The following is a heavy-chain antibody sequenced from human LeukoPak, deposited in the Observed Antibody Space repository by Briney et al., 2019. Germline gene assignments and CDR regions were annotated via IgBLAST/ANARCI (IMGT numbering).Heavy chain of an antibody. J-gene: IGHJ2*01. Sequence: GGSLRLSCAASGFTFSRYWMSWVRQAPGKGLEWVANIKQDGSEKYYGDSVKGRFTISRDNAKNSLDLQMNSLRVEDTAVYYCARQVGNDYWYFDLWGRGTLVTVSS. V-gene: IGHV3-7*01. CDR1: GFTFSRYW. D-gene: IGHD1-1*01. CDR2: IKQDGSEK. CDR3: ARQVGNDYWYFDL.